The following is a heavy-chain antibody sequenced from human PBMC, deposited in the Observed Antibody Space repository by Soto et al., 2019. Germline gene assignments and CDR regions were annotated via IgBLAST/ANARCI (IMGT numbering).Heavy chain of an antibody. CDR2: TYYRSKWYN. D-gene: IGHD6-19*01. V-gene: IGHV6-1*01. J-gene: IGHJ6*02. CDR1: GDSVSSNSAA. Sequence: KQSQTLSLTCAISGDSVSSNSAAWNWIRQSPSRGLEWLGRTYYRSKWYNDYAVSVKSRITINPDTSKNQFSLQLNSVTPEDTAVYYCAREKRIAVAGTDSYYYGMDVWGQGTTVTVSS. CDR3: AREKRIAVAGTDSYYYGMDV.